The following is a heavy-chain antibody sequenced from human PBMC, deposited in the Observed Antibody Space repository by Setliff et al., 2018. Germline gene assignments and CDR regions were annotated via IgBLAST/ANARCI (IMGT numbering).Heavy chain of an antibody. CDR1: GSTVTESS. V-gene: IGHV1-2*02. CDR3: ARATRDSGGWYYEYNWFDP. J-gene: IGHJ5*02. CDR2: INPHSGGT. Sequence: ASVKVSCKVSGSTVTESSMHWVRQAPGQGLEWMGWINPHSGGTNFPQTFQGRVTMTRDTSINTAYMELSTLTSDDTAVYFCARATRDSGGWYYEYNWFDPWGQGTLVTVSS. D-gene: IGHD6-19*01.